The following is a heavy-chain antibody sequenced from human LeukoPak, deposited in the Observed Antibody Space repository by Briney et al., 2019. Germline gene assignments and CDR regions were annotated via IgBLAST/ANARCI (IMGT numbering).Heavy chain of an antibody. D-gene: IGHD5-12*01. V-gene: IGHV1-2*06. CDR3: ARMYSGYDYGGQSYYYYMDV. CDR1: GYTFTGYY. CDR2: INPNSGGT. Sequence: ASVKVSCKASGYTFTGYYTHWVRQAPGQGLEWMGRINPNSGGTNYAQKFQGRVTMTRDTSISTAYMELSRLRSDDTAVYYCARMYSGYDYGGQSYYYYMDVWGKGTTVTVSS. J-gene: IGHJ6*03.